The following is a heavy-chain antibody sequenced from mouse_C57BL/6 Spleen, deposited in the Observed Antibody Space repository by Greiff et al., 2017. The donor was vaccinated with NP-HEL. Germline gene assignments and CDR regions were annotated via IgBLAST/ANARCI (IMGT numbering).Heavy chain of an antibody. CDR3: ARSFTTVVPYFDY. CDR2: INPNNGGT. V-gene: IGHV1-26*01. CDR1: GYTFTDYY. J-gene: IGHJ2*01. Sequence: EVQLQQSGPELVKPGASVKISCKASGYTFTDYYMNWVKQSHGKSLEWIGDINPNNGGTSYNQKFKGKATLTVDKSSSTAYMELRSLTSEDSAVYYCARSFTTVVPYFDYWGQGTTLTVSS. D-gene: IGHD1-1*01.